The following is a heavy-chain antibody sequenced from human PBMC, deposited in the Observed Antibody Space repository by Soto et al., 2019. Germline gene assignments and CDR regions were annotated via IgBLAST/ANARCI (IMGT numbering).Heavy chain of an antibody. V-gene: IGHV4-34*01. CDR2: INHSGST. Sequence: PSETLSLTCAVYGGSFSGYYWIWIRQPPGKGLEWIGEINHSGSTNYSPSLKSRITISVDTSKNQFSLRLSSVTAADTAVYYCARQLGYCSGTSCYRYAYYFESWGQGALVTVSS. CDR1: GGSFSGYY. D-gene: IGHD2-2*02. CDR3: ARQLGYCSGTSCYRYAYYFES. J-gene: IGHJ4*02.